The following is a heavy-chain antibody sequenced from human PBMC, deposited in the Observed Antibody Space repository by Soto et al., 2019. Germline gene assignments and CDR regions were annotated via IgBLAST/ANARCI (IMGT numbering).Heavy chain of an antibody. Sequence: QVQLQESGPGLVKPSQTLSLTCTVSGGSISSCDYYWSWIRQPPGKGLEWIGYIYYSGSTYYNTSLKSRVTISVDTSKNQFSLKLSSVTAADTAVYYCARDRGTVIDYWGQGTLVTVSS. J-gene: IGHJ4*02. CDR1: GGSISSCDYY. CDR3: ARDRGTVIDY. V-gene: IGHV4-30-4*01. CDR2: IYYSGST. D-gene: IGHD4-17*01.